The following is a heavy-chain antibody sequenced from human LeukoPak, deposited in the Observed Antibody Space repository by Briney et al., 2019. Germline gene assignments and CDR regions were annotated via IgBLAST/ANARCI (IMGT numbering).Heavy chain of an antibody. CDR2: IYSGGST. V-gene: IGHV3-53*01. D-gene: IGHD5-24*01. CDR3: AKDDRWLQFCC. J-gene: IGHJ4*02. Sequence: PGGSLRLSCATSGFTVTSNSMSWVRQAPGKGLEWVSSIYSGGSTFYADSVRGRFTISRDNSRNTLYLQMNSLRAEDTAVYYCAKDDRWLQFCCWGQGTLVTVSA. CDR1: GFTVTSNS.